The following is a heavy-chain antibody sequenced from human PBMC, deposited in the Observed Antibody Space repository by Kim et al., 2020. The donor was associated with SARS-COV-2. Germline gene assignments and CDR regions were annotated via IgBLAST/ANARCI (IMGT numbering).Heavy chain of an antibody. J-gene: IGHJ6*02. V-gene: IGHV4-4*02. CDR1: GGSISSSNW. Sequence: SETLSLTCAVSGGSISSSNWWSWVRQPPGKGLEWIGEIYHSGSTNYNPSLKSRVTISVDKSKNQFSLKLSSVTAADTAVYYCARRRITMVRGVIDYYYYGMDVWGQGTTVTVSS. D-gene: IGHD3-10*01. CDR3: ARRRITMVRGVIDYYYYGMDV. CDR2: IYHSGST.